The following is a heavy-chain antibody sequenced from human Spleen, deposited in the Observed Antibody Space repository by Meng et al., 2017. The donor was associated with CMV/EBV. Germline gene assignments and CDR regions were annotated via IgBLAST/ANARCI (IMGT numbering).Heavy chain of an antibody. CDR3: AKEDGYCSSSTSCYTVTDFYYYYGMDV. CDR1: GFTFNSYG. CDR2: IRYDGTDK. D-gene: IGHD2-2*02. Sequence: GESLKISCAASGFTFNSYGMHWVRQAPGKGLEWVAFIRYDGTDKYYVDSVKGRFTISRDNSKNTLYLQMNSLRVEDTAVYYCAKEDGYCSSSTSCYTVTDFYYYYGMDVWGQGTTVTVSS. V-gene: IGHV3-30*02. J-gene: IGHJ6*02.